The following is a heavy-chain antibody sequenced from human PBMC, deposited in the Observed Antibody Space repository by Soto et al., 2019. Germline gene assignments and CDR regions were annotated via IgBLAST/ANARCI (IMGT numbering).Heavy chain of an antibody. CDR1: GSTFSSYA. J-gene: IGHJ4*02. Sequence: GGSLRLSCVASGSTFSSYALHWVRQAPGKGLEWVAVTSYDGSNKYYADSVEGRFTISRDNSKNTLYLQTSSLTTEDTAMYYCARDWETSATGLIDSWGQGTLVTVSS. V-gene: IGHV3-30-3*01. D-gene: IGHD3-9*01. CDR2: TSYDGSNK. CDR3: ARDWETSATGLIDS.